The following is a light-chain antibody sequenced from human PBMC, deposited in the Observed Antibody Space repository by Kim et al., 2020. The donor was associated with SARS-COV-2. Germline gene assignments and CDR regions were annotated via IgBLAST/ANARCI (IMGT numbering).Light chain of an antibody. CDR3: SSYTSSSTLRV. CDR1: SSDVGGYNY. V-gene: IGLV2-14*03. Sequence: QSALTQPASVSGSPGQSITISCTGTSSDVGGYNYVSWYQQHPGKAPKLMIYDVSNRPSGVSNRFSGSKSGNTASLTISRLQAEDEADYYCSSYTSSSTLRVFGGVTQLTVL. J-gene: IGLJ3*02. CDR2: DVS.